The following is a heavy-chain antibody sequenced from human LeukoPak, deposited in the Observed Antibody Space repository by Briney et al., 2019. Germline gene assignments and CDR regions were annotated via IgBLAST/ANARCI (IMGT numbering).Heavy chain of an antibody. CDR3: ARGQVPTARGYNWFDP. CDR2: INARGDT. V-gene: IGHV4-34*01. D-gene: IGHD2-2*01. Sequence: SETLSPTCAVYGWSFNDYYWNWIRQPPGKGLEWIGEINARGDTSYNPSLKSRVTISVDTSKKQFSLRLTSLIAADTALYYCARGQVPTARGYNWFDPWGQGTLVTVSS. CDR1: GWSFNDYY. J-gene: IGHJ5*02.